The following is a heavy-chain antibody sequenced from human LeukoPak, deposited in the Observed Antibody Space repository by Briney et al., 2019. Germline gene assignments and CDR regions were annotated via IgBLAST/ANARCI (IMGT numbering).Heavy chain of an antibody. D-gene: IGHD3-10*01. CDR2: INDSGST. CDR3: ASATRFNQFGELWFDY. CDR1: GESFSGYY. Sequence: SETLSLTCAVYGESFSGYYWSWIGQPAGKGLEWMGEINDSGSTNQNSSLKSRVTTSIDTSKTQFSLKLSSVTAADPAVYSCASATRFNQFGELWFDYWGQGTLVTVSS. V-gene: IGHV4-34*01. J-gene: IGHJ4*02.